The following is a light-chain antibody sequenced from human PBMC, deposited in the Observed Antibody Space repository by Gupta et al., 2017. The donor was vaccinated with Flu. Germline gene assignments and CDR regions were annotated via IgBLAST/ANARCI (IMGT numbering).Light chain of an antibody. Sequence: DELTQAPSVSVSPGQTAVITCSGDVLTEAFVYWYQQKTGQAPVLVIFKDSERPSGIPDRFSGSSSGTTVTLTISGVQAEDAADYYCQTAGSDYKWIFGGGTRLTV. J-gene: IGLJ2*01. CDR2: KDS. V-gene: IGLV3-25*03. CDR1: VLTEAF. CDR3: QTAGSDYKWI.